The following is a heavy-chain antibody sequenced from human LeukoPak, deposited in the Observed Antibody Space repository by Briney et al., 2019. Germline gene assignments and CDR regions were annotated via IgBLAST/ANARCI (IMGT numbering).Heavy chain of an antibody. Sequence: GGSLRLSCAASGFTLSSYAMHWVRQAPGKGLEGVAVISYDGSNKYYADSVKGRFTISRDNSKNTLYLQMNSLRAEDTAVYYCARAPYCTNGVCYSMMAFDIWGQGTMVTVSS. CDR3: ARAPYCTNGVCYSMMAFDI. CDR2: ISYDGSNK. V-gene: IGHV3-30*04. J-gene: IGHJ3*02. D-gene: IGHD2-8*01. CDR1: GFTLSSYA.